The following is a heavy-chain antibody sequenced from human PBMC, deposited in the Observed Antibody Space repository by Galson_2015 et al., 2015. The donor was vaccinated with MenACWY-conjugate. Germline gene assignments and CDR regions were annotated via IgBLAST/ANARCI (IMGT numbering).Heavy chain of an antibody. D-gene: IGHD3-10*01. Sequence: SLRLSCATSGFSFSAYSMHWVRQAPGKGLEWVSYINGRSSTIYYADSVKGRFTDSRDNAKNSLYLQMNSLRDEDTAIYYCVRERWVRGVFFDQWGQGTLVTVSS. V-gene: IGHV3-48*02. CDR1: GFSFSAYS. CDR3: VRERWVRGVFFDQ. J-gene: IGHJ4*02. CDR2: INGRSSTI.